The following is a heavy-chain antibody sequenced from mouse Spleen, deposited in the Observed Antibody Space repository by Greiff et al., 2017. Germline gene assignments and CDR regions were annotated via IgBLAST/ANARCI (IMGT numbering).Heavy chain of an antibody. D-gene: IGHD1-1*01. Sequence: VQLQQPGTELVKPGASVKLSCKASGYTFTSYWMHWVKQRPGQGLEWIGNINPSNGGTNYNEKFKSKATLTADTSSSTAYMQLSSLTSEDSAVYFCARNYGSSYYFDYWGQGTTLTVSS. CDR1: GYTFTSYW. CDR3: ARNYGSSYYFDY. J-gene: IGHJ2*01. CDR2: INPSNGGT. V-gene: IGHV1-53*01.